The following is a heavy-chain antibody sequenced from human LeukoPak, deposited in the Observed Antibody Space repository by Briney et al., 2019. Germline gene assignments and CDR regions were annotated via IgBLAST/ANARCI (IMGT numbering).Heavy chain of an antibody. CDR2: VSWNGGST. V-gene: IGHV3-20*04. CDR1: GFTFDDYG. D-gene: IGHD1-26*01. Sequence: GGSLRLSCAASGFTFDDYGMSWVRQAPGKGLEWVSGVSWNGGSTGYADSVKGRFTISRDNAKNSLYLQMNSLRAEDTALYYCASLTISRSLDYWGQGTLVTVSS. J-gene: IGHJ4*02. CDR3: ASLTISRSLDY.